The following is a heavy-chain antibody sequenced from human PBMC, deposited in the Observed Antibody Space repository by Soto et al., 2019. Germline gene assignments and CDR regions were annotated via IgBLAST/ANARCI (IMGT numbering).Heavy chain of an antibody. CDR2: IIPMVGMA. Sequence: QVQLVQSGAEVKKPGSSVRLSCTASGDTFSFYTISWVRQAPGQGPEWMGRIIPMVGMADYPQKFQGRVTISADKSTSTAYMVLSSLRSDDTAVYFCATNYCSGSTPFDYWGQGTLVTVSS. J-gene: IGHJ4*02. D-gene: IGHD3-10*01. CDR3: ATNYCSGSTPFDY. V-gene: IGHV1-69*02. CDR1: GDTFSFYT.